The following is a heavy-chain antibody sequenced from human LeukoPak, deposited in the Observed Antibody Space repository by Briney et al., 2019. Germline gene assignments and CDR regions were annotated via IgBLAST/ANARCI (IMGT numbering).Heavy chain of an antibody. CDR1: GFTFSTYS. D-gene: IGHD5-24*01. CDR2: ISSSSTYI. J-gene: IGHJ6*03. Sequence: GGSLRLSCAASGFTFSTYSMNWVRQAPGKGLEWVSSISSSSTYIYYADSVQGRFTISRDNAKNSLYLQMNTLRAEDTAVYYCARGGDGYNYRLWDYYYYYMDVWGKGTTVTVSS. V-gene: IGHV3-21*01. CDR3: ARGGDGYNYRLWDYYYYYMDV.